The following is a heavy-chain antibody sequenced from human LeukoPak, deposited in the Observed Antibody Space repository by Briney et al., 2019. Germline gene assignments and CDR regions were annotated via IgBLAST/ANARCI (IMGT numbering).Heavy chain of an antibody. J-gene: IGHJ4*02. Sequence: PGRSLRLSCAASGFTFDDYTMHWVRQAPGKGLEWDSGITWNSGSIGYADSVRGRFTISRDNAKNSLYLEMNSLRAEDTALYYCAKEDHFASWGQGTLVTVSS. CDR2: ITWNSGSI. CDR3: AKEDHFAS. V-gene: IGHV3-9*01. CDR1: GFTFDDYT.